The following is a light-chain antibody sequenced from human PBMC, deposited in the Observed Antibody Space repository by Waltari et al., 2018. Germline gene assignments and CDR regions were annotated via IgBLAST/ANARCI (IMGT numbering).Light chain of an antibody. J-gene: IGLJ3*02. CDR1: GSNIGSNY. CDR2: RNN. Sequence: QSVLTQPPSASGTPGQRVTSSCSGSGSNIGSNYVYWYQQLPGTAPKLLIYRNNQRPSGVPDRFSGSKSGTSASLAISGLRSEDEADYYCAAWDDSLSGPVFGGGTKLTAL. V-gene: IGLV1-47*01. CDR3: AAWDDSLSGPV.